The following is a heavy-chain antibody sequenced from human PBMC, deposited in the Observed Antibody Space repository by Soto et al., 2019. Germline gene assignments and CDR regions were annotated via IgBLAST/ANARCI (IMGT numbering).Heavy chain of an antibody. V-gene: IGHV3-21*01. Sequence: EVQLVESGGGLVKPGGSLRLSCAASGFTVSSYSMNWVRQAPGKGLEWVSSISSASTSIYYADSVKGRFTISRDNAKNSLYLQMNSLGAEDTAVYYCARARGSATGYDDYWGQGTLVTVSS. CDR2: ISSASTSI. CDR3: ARARGSATGYDDY. J-gene: IGHJ4*02. CDR1: GFTVSSYS. D-gene: IGHD2-15*01.